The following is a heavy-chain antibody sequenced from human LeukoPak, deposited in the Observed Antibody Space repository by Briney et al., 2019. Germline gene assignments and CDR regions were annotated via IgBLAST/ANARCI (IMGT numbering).Heavy chain of an antibody. Sequence: PSQTLSLTCTVSGGSISSGGYYWSWIRQPPGKGLEWIRYIYHSGSTYYNPSLKSRVTISVDRSKNQFSLKLSSVTAADTAVYYCARDRDDSSGYPRLGAFDTWGQGTMVTVSS. D-gene: IGHD3-22*01. V-gene: IGHV4-30-2*01. J-gene: IGHJ3*02. CDR3: ARDRDDSSGYPRLGAFDT. CDR1: GGSISSGGYY. CDR2: IYHSGST.